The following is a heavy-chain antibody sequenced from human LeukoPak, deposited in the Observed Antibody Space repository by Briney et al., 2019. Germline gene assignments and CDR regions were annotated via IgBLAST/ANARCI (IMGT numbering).Heavy chain of an antibody. CDR2: IYYSGST. CDR3: ARHSGSGSYHSPFGN. CDR1: DDSITMYY. V-gene: IGHV4-59*08. D-gene: IGHD3-10*01. Sequence: SETLSLTCSVSDDSITMYYWTWIRQPPGKGLEWIGYIYYSGSTYYNPSLKSRVTISADTSKNQFSLELTSVTAADTAVYYCARHSGSGSYHSPFGNWGQGTLVTVSS. J-gene: IGHJ4*02.